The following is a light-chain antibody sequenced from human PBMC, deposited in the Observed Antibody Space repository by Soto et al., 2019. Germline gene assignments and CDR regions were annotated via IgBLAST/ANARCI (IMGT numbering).Light chain of an antibody. Sequence: EIVLTQSPGTLSLSPGERATLSCRPSQSVSSTYLDWYQQKPGQAPRLLIYAASSRATGIPDRFSGGVSATAFTLTISRLEPEDFAVYYCRHYINSQWTFGQGTKVQIK. CDR1: QSVSSTY. J-gene: IGKJ1*01. CDR2: AAS. CDR3: RHYINSQWT. V-gene: IGKV3-20*01.